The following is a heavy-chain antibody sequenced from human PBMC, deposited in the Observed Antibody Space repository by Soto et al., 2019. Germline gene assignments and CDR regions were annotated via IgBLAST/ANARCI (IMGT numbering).Heavy chain of an antibody. CDR3: ARGHSYAIPRYFDL. CDR2: IYYSGST. V-gene: IGHV4-59*01. J-gene: IGHJ2*01. Sequence: QVQLQESGPGLVKPSETLSLTCTVSGGSISSYYWSWIRQPPGKGLEWIGYIYYSGSTNYNPSLKSRVTISVDPSKNQFSLKLSSVTAADTAVYYCARGHSYAIPRYFDLWGRGTLVTVSS. D-gene: IGHD3-16*01. CDR1: GGSISSYY.